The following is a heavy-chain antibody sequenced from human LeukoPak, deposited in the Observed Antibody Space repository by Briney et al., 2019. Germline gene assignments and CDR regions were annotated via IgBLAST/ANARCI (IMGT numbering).Heavy chain of an antibody. CDR2: ISWNGHTS. CDR1: GXTFAPYT. J-gene: IGHJ5*02. CDR3: AKSDSWQQLSS. Sequence: PGGSLRLSCSASGXTFAPYTMHWVRQPPGKGLEWVSLISWNGHTSSYADSVKGRFTISRDNSKNSLYLQMNSLRTEDTAFYYCAKSDSWQQLSSWGQGTLVTVSS. V-gene: IGHV3-43*01. D-gene: IGHD6-13*01.